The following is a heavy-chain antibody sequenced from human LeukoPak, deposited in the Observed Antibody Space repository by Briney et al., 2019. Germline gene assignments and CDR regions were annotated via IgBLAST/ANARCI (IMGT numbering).Heavy chain of an antibody. Sequence: SETLSLTCTVSGYSISSGYYWGWIRQPPGKGLEWIGSIYHSGSTYYNPSLKSRATISVDTSKNQFSLKLSSVTAADTAVYYCARDDIAAAGTYWGQGTLVTVSS. J-gene: IGHJ4*02. CDR2: IYHSGST. V-gene: IGHV4-38-2*02. CDR1: GYSISSGYY. D-gene: IGHD6-13*01. CDR3: ARDDIAAAGTY.